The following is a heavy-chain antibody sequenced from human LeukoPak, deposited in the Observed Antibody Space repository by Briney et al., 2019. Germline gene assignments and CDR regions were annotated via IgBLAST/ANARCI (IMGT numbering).Heavy chain of an antibody. D-gene: IGHD3-10*01. J-gene: IGHJ4*02. CDR2: IYYRGST. CDR1: GGSISSYY. Sequence: SETLSLTCSVAGGSISSYYWSWIRQPPGKGLEWIGYIYYRGSTKYNPSLKSRVTISVDTSNNQFSLKLSSVTAADTAVYYCAAAAHGSGSYTVDYWGQGTLVTVSS. V-gene: IGHV4-59*01. CDR3: AAAAHGSGSYTVDY.